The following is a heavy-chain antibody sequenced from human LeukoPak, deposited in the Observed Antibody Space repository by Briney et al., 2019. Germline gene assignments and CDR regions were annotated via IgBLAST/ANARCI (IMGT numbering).Heavy chain of an antibody. Sequence: GGSLRLSCVASGFTFSNYWMLWVRQAPGKGLVWVSRINSDGSSTSYADSVKGRFTISRDNSKNTLYLQMNSLRAEETAVYYCARGGGPDTAMEGYWGQGTLVTVSS. CDR2: INSDGSST. D-gene: IGHD5-18*01. CDR3: ARGGGPDTAMEGY. V-gene: IGHV3-74*01. J-gene: IGHJ4*02. CDR1: GFTFSNYW.